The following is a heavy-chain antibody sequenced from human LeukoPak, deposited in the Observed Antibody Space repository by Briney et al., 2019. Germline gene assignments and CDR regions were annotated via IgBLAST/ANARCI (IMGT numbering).Heavy chain of an antibody. CDR1: GFTFSSYS. Sequence: GGSLRLSSAASGFTFSSYSMNWVRQAPGKGLEWVSSISSSSSYIYYADSVKGRFTISRDNAKNSLYLQMNSLRAEDTAVYYCARVGSRGYSYGYYGDWGQGTLVTVSS. D-gene: IGHD5-18*01. CDR2: ISSSSSYI. J-gene: IGHJ4*02. V-gene: IGHV3-21*01. CDR3: ARVGSRGYSYGYYGD.